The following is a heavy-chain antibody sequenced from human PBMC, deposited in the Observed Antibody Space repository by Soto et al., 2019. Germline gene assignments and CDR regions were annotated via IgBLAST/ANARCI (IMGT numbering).Heavy chain of an antibody. CDR1: GVSISSGGYY. CDR3: GSGKGDLYFDY. D-gene: IGHD2-21*02. CDR2: IYYSGST. V-gene: IGHV4-31*03. Sequence: PWETLSLTCTVSGVSISSGGYYWSWIRQHPGKGLEWIGYIYYSGSTYYNPSLKSRVTISVDTSKNQFSLKLSSVTAADTAVYYCGSGKGDLYFDYWAQGTLVPSHQ. J-gene: IGHJ4*02.